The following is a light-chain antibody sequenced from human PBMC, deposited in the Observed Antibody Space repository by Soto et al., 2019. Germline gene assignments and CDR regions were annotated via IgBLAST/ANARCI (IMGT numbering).Light chain of an antibody. V-gene: IGLV2-14*01. CDR3: SSHTDTFTLV. CDR1: GSDVGYYDY. Sequence: QSALTQPASVSGSPGQSISIYCAGTGSDVGYYDYVSWYQQYPGKAPKLVIYEVSNRPSGVSNRFSGSKSGNTASLTISGLQAEDEADYYCSSHTDTFTLVFGTGTKVTVL. CDR2: EVS. J-gene: IGLJ1*01.